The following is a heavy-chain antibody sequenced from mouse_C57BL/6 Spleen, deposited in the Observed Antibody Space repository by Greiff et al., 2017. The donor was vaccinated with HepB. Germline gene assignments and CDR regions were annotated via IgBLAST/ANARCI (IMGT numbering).Heavy chain of an antibody. CDR1: GFTFSDYG. Sequence: EVQVVESGGGLVKPGGSLKLSCAASGFTFSDYGMHWVRQAPEKGLEWVAYISSGSSTIYYADTVKGRFTISRDNAKNTLFLQMTSLRSEDTAMYYCARSWDEGGYFDYWGQGTTLTVSS. CDR3: ARSWDEGGYFDY. V-gene: IGHV5-17*01. D-gene: IGHD4-1*01. CDR2: ISSGSSTI. J-gene: IGHJ2*01.